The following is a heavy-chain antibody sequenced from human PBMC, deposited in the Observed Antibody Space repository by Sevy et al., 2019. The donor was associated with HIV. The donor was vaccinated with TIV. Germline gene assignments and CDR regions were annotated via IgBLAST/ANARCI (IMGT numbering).Heavy chain of an antibody. D-gene: IGHD2-8*01. CDR3: AREGCTRPHDY. CDR2: LSFGCGKI. V-gene: IGHV3-23*01. J-gene: IGHJ4*02. Sequence: GGSLRLSCAASGFAFYDYSMSWIRQAPGKGLEWVATLSFGCGKINYADSVKGGCTISRDNSKNSFYLQMDNLRVEDTALYYCAREGCTRPHDYWGQGTRVTVSS. CDR1: GFAFYDYS.